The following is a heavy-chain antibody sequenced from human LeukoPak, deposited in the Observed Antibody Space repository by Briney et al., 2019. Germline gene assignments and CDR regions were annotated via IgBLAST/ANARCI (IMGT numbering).Heavy chain of an antibody. D-gene: IGHD3-22*01. CDR1: GYSISSGYC. CDR3: VRQGPEVVISFIAGGDY. V-gene: IGHV4-38-2*02. CDR2: IYHSGST. J-gene: IGHJ4*02. Sequence: SETLSLTCTVSGYSISSGYCWGWIRQPPGKGLEWIGSIYHSGSTYFSPSLKSRVTISVDTSKNQFSLKLTSVTAADTAVYYCVRQGPEVVISFIAGGDYWGQGILVTVSS.